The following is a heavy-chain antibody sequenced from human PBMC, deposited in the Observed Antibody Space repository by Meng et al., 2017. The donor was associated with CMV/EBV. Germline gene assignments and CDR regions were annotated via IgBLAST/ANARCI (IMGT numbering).Heavy chain of an antibody. CDR1: GGSISSYY. CDR3: ARNKARSSSSWYHFDY. D-gene: IGHD6-13*01. J-gene: IGHJ4*02. Sequence: SETLSLTCTVSGGSISSYYWSWIRQPPGKGLEWIGYIYYSGSTNYNPSLKSRVTISVDTSKNQFSLKLSSVTAADTAVYYCARNKARSSSSWYHFDYWGQGTPVTVSS. V-gene: IGHV4-59*01. CDR2: IYYSGST.